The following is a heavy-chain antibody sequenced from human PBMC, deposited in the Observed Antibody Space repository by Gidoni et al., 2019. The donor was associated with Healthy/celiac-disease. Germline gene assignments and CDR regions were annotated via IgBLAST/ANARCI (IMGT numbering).Heavy chain of an antibody. Sequence: QVQLVQSGAEVKKPGASVKVSCKASGSTFTSYDISWVRQAPGQGLEWMGWISANNGNTNYAQKFRGRVTMTTDTSTSTAYMELRSLRSDDTAVYYCATGKWNRGLFDYWGQGTLVTVSS. CDR3: ATGKWNRGLFDY. V-gene: IGHV1-18*04. J-gene: IGHJ4*02. CDR2: ISANNGNT. CDR1: GSTFTSYD. D-gene: IGHD7-27*01.